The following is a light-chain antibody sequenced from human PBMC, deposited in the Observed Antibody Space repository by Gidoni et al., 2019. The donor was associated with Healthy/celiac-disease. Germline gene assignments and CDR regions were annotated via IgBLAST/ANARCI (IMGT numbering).Light chain of an antibody. CDR2: AAS. CDR3: QQNYSTPWT. CDR1: QSISSY. J-gene: IGKJ1*01. Sequence: DIQTTQSPSSLSASVGDRVTITCRASQSISSYLNWYQQKPGKAPKLMIYAASSVQSGVPSRFSGSGSGKDFTLTISSQQPEDFATYYCQQNYSTPWTFGQGTKVEIK. V-gene: IGKV1-39*01.